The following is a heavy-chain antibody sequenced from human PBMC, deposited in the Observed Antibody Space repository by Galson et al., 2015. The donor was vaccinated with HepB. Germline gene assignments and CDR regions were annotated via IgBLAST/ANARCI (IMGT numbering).Heavy chain of an antibody. CDR3: ARAADDSRTYLWSD. V-gene: IGHV4-39*02. CDR1: GVSIRNNRYY. CDR2: IYYTENT. D-gene: IGHD2-21*01. J-gene: IGHJ4*02. Sequence: SETLSLTCSVSGVSIRNNRYYWGWIRQSPGKGLEWLGNIYYTENTYYNPSLNGRLTVPQDKSKNHFSLNLRSVTAADTAVYYCARAADDSRTYLWSDWGQGTRVIVSS.